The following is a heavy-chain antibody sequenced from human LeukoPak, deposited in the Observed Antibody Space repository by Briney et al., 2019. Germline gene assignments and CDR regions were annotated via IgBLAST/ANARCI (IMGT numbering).Heavy chain of an antibody. CDR2: AHYSGRS. D-gene: IGHD1-26*01. CDR1: GDSISNDN. J-gene: IGHJ2*01. V-gene: IGHV4-59*01. Sequence: SETLSLTCTVSGDSISNDNWSWIRQPPGKGLEWIGYAHYSGRSNHNPSLKSRVTMSIDTSKNQFFLKLSSVTAADTVVYFCARREWYFDLWGRGTLVTVSS. CDR3: ARREWYFDL.